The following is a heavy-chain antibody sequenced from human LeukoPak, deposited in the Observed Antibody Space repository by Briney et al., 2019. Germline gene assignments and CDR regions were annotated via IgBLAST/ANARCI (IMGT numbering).Heavy chain of an antibody. D-gene: IGHD3-16*02. V-gene: IGHV3-23*01. CDR3: AKDSSGGYDYVWGSYPLSY. CDR1: GFTFSSYA. J-gene: IGHJ4*02. Sequence: GGSLRLSCAASGFTFSSYAMSWVRQAPGKGLEWVSAMSGSGGSTYYADSVKGGFTISRENSKNTLYLQMNSLRAEDTAVYSSAKDSSGGYDYVWGSYPLSYWGQGTLVTVSS. CDR2: MSGSGGST.